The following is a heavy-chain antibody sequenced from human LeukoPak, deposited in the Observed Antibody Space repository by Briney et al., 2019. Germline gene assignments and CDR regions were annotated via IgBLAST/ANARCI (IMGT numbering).Heavy chain of an antibody. D-gene: IGHD3-10*01. CDR1: GFTFSSYA. V-gene: IGHV3-23*01. CDR2: ISGSGGST. Sequence: PGGSLRLSCAASGFTFSSYAMSWVRQAPRKGLEWVSAISGSGGSTYYADSVKGRFTISRDNSKNTLYLQMNSLRTEDTAMYYCAKDNRDYYIDYWGQGTLVTVSS. CDR3: AKDNRDYYIDY. J-gene: IGHJ4*02.